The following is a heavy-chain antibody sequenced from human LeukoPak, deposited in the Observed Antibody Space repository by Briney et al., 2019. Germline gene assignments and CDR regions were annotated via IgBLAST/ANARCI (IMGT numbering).Heavy chain of an antibody. CDR1: GFTFSSYG. Sequence: GGSLRLSCAASGFTFSSYGMHWVRQAPGKGLEGVAVILYDGSNKYYADPVKGRFTISRDNSKNTLYMQMNSLRAEDTAVYYCARDEDYGGNSNFDYWGQGTLVTVSS. CDR3: ARDEDYGGNSNFDY. CDR2: ILYDGSNK. V-gene: IGHV3-33*01. D-gene: IGHD4-23*01. J-gene: IGHJ4*02.